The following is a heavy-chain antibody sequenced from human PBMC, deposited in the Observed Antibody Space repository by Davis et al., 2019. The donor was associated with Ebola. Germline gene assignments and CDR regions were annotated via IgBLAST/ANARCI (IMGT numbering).Heavy chain of an antibody. CDR3: ARDHNDYDILTGSIDY. CDR2: IWYDGSNK. J-gene: IGHJ4*02. V-gene: IGHV3-33*08. D-gene: IGHD3-9*01. Sequence: GGSLRLSCAASGFTFSSYAMHWVRQAPGKGLEWVAVIWYDGSNKYYADSVKGRFTISRDNSKNTLYLQMNSLRAEDTAVYYCARDHNDYDILTGSIDYWGQGTLVTVSS. CDR1: GFTFSSYA.